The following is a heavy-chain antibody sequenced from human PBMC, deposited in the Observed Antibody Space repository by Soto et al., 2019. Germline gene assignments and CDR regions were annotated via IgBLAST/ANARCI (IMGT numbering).Heavy chain of an antibody. CDR2: ISSSGSTI. CDR3: AREREEVATTYYYYYYMDV. J-gene: IGHJ6*03. D-gene: IGHD5-12*01. Sequence: GGSLRLSCAASGFTFSDYYMSWIRQAPGKGLEWVSYISSSGSTIYYADSVKGRFTISRDNAKNSLYLQMNSLRAEDTAVYYCAREREEVATTYYYYYYMDVWGKGTTVTVSS. V-gene: IGHV3-11*01. CDR1: GFTFSDYY.